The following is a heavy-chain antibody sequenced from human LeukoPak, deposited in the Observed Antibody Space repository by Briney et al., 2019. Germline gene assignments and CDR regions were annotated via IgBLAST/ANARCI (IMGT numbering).Heavy chain of an antibody. J-gene: IGHJ4*02. Sequence: PGGSLRLSCAASGFTFSSYSMNWVRQAPGKGLEWVSYISSSSSTIYYADSVKGRFTISRDNAKNSLYLQMNSLRAEDTAVYYCARDGYYYDSSGYYRLDYWGQGTLVTVSS. D-gene: IGHD3-22*01. CDR3: ARDGYYYDSSGYYRLDY. CDR1: GFTFSSYS. CDR2: ISSSSSTI. V-gene: IGHV3-48*04.